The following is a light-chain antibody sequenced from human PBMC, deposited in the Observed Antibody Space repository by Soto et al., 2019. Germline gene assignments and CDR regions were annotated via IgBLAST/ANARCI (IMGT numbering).Light chain of an antibody. Sequence: EIVMTQSPATLSVSPGERATLSCRASESVSSNLPCYQQKPGQAPRLLIYGASARATGIPARFSGSGSGTEFALTISSRQFEAVDVYYCQQYNNWRYTWTFGQGTKVDIK. V-gene: IGKV3-15*01. CDR1: ESVSSN. J-gene: IGKJ1*01. CDR3: QQYNNWRYTWT. CDR2: GAS.